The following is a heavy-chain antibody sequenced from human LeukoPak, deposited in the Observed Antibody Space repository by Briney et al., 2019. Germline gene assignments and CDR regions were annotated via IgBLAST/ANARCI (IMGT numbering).Heavy chain of an antibody. V-gene: IGHV1-69*05. CDR2: IIPIFGTA. D-gene: IGHD1-20*01. CDR1: GGTFSSYA. Sequence: SSVKVSCKASGGTFSSYAISWVRQAPGQGLEWMGGIIPIFGTANYAQKFQGRVTITTDESTSTAYTELSSLRSEDTAVYYCAARGTITGTGYMDVWGKGTTVTVSS. CDR3: AARGTITGTGYMDV. J-gene: IGHJ6*03.